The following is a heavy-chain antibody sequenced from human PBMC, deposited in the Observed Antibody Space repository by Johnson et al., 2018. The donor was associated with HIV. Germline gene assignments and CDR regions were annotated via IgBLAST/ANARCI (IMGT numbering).Heavy chain of an antibody. D-gene: IGHD1-26*01. CDR3: AKDLGIVGAVHRTFDV. Sequence: VQLVESGGGVVQPGRSLRLSCAASGFTFSSYAMHWVRQAPGKGLEWVAVISYDGSNKYYADSVKGRFTLSRDNSKNTLYLQMNSLRAEDTAVYYCAKDLGIVGAVHRTFDVWGQGTMVTVSS. CDR1: GFTFSSYA. CDR2: ISYDGSNK. J-gene: IGHJ3*01. V-gene: IGHV3-30-3*01.